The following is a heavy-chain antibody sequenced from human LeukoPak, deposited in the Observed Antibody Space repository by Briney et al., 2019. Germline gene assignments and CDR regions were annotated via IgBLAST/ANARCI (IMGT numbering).Heavy chain of an antibody. CDR1: GLSFGAHA. D-gene: IGHD6-13*01. J-gene: IGHJ6*02. CDR3: ARDLSSSWSPIAYYYYGMDV. Sequence: GGSLRLSCAASGLSFGAHAMHWVRQAPGMGLEWVSSISSSSSYIYYADSVKGRFTISRDNAKNSLYLQMNSLRAEDTAVYYCARDLSSSWSPIAYYYYGMDVWGQGTTVTVSS. V-gene: IGHV3-21*01. CDR2: ISSSSSYI.